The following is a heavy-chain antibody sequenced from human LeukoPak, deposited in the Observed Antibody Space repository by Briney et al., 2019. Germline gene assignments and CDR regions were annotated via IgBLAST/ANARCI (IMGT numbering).Heavy chain of an antibody. Sequence: PSETLSLTRPVSGGSISSYYWSWIRQPPGKGLEWIGYRYYSGRTNYSPSLKSRVPISVDTSNIHFSLKLSSVTAADTAVYYCASWPTPWGRRNGMDVWGQGTTVTVSS. V-gene: IGHV4-59*01. CDR3: ASWPTPWGRRNGMDV. CDR2: RYYSGRT. CDR1: GGSISSYY. J-gene: IGHJ6*02. D-gene: IGHD7-27*01.